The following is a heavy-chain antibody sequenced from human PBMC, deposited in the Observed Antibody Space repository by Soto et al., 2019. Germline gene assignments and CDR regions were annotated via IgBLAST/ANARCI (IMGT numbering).Heavy chain of an antibody. CDR1: GGSFSSYY. Sequence: PSETLSLTCAVYGGSFSSYYWSWIRQPPGKGLEWIGVINHSGSTNYDPSLKSRVTISIDTSKNQVSLTLSSVTAADTAVYYCARGEPRFMEWLLLSEYFDPWGQGTLVIVSS. J-gene: IGHJ5*02. CDR3: ARGEPRFMEWLLLSEYFDP. CDR2: INHSGST. V-gene: IGHV4-34*01. D-gene: IGHD3-3*01.